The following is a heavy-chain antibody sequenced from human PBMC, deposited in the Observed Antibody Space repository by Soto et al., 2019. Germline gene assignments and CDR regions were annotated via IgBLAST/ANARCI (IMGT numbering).Heavy chain of an antibody. CDR1: GFNFINSY. D-gene: IGHD3-22*01. Sequence: GGSLRLSCAASGFNFINSYMSWVRQAPGKGLEWVSVIYSGGSTFYADSVKGRFTISRDNSNSKVSLEMNNLRAEDTAVYYCARGIYDSSGYSLNYWGQGTLVTVSS. J-gene: IGHJ4*02. CDR3: ARGIYDSSGYSLNY. V-gene: IGHV3-53*01. CDR2: IYSGGST.